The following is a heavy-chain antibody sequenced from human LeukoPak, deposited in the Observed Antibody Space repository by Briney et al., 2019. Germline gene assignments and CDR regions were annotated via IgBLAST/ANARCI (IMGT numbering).Heavy chain of an antibody. CDR3: AIGQQRVRGAFDI. Sequence: GASVKVSCKPSVYTFTRYDINWVRQATAPGLEGMGLMNPNSGNTGYAQKFQGRVTMTRNTSISTAYMELSSLRSEDTAVYYCAIGQQRVRGAFDIWGQGRMVTVSS. CDR1: VYTFTRYD. D-gene: IGHD6-13*01. J-gene: IGHJ3*02. V-gene: IGHV1-8*01. CDR2: MNPNSGNT.